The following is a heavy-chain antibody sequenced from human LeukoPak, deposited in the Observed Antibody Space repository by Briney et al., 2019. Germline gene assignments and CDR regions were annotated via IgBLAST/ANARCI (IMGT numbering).Heavy chain of an antibody. CDR3: ARFLDSSGYDY. D-gene: IGHD3-22*01. Sequence: ASVKVSCKASGYTFTSYYMHWLRHAPGQGLESMGIINPSGGSTSYAQKFQGRVTMTRDTSTSTVYMELSSLRSEDTALYSCARFLDSSGYDYWGQRTLVTVSS. V-gene: IGHV1-46*01. CDR1: GYTFTSYY. CDR2: INPSGGST. J-gene: IGHJ4*02.